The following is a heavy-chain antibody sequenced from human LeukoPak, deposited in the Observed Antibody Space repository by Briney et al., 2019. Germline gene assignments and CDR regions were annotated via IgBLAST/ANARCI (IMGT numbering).Heavy chain of an antibody. CDR2: INSDGSRI. CDR3: ASSPLYDFWSGYSLDY. CDR1: GFTFSTYW. V-gene: IGHV3-74*01. J-gene: IGHJ4*02. D-gene: IGHD3-3*01. Sequence: GGSLRLSCTASGFTFSTYWMHWVRQAPGKGLVWVSRINSDGSRISYADSVKGRLTISRDNAKNSLYLQMNSLRAEDTAVYYCASSPLYDFWSGYSLDYWGQGTLVTVSS.